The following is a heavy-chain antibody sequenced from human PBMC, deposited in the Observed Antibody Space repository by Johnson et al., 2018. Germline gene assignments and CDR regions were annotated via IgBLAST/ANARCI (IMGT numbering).Heavy chain of an antibody. D-gene: IGHD2-8*01. CDR2: INHRGST. Sequence: QVQLQQWGAGLLKPSETLSLTCAVYGGSFSGYYWSWIRQPPGKGLEWIGEINHRGSTNYNPSRKSRVTIPVDTSKYQFSLKLSSVTAADTAVYYFARVGGYITNGVSYHPKKAEYFQHWGQGTLVTVSS. CDR1: GGSFSGYY. CDR3: ARVGGYITNGVSYHPKKAEYFQH. J-gene: IGHJ1*01. V-gene: IGHV4-34*01.